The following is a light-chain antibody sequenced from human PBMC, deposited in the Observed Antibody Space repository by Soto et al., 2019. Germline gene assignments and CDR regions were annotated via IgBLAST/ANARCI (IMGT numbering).Light chain of an antibody. J-gene: IGLJ2*01. CDR1: SSDVGSYNL. V-gene: IGLV2-23*02. CDR3: CSYASIAVLV. Sequence: QSALTQPASVSGSPGQSITISCTGTSSDVGSYNLVSWYQQHPGKAPRLMIYEVNKRPSGVSNRFSGSKSGNMASLTISGLQAEDEADYYCCSYASIAVLVFGGGTQLTVL. CDR2: EVN.